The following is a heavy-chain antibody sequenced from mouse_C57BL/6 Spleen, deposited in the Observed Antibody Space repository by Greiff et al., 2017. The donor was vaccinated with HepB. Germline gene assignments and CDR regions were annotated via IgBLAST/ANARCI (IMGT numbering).Heavy chain of an antibody. D-gene: IGHD2-10*01. Sequence: EVQLQQSGPELVKPGASVKMSCKASGYTFTDYNMHWVKQSHGKSLEWIGYINPNNGGTSYNQKFKGKAALTVNKSSSTAYMELRSLTSEDSAVYYCARPYYGNPLAYRGQGTLVTVSA. CDR3: ARPYYGNPLAY. V-gene: IGHV1-22*01. J-gene: IGHJ3*01. CDR1: GYTFTDYN. CDR2: INPNNGGT.